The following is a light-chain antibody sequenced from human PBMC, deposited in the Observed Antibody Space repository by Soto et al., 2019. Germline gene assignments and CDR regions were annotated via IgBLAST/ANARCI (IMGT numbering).Light chain of an antibody. J-gene: IGKJ4*01. CDR3: HQYYSSPLT. V-gene: IGKV3-15*01. CDR1: QSVSSN. Sequence: EIVMTQSPATLSLSPGERATLSCRASQSVSSNLAWYQQKPGQAPRLLIYGASTRATGVPARFSGSGSGTEFTLTISSLQSEDFAVYYCHQYYSSPLTFGGGTKVEIK. CDR2: GAS.